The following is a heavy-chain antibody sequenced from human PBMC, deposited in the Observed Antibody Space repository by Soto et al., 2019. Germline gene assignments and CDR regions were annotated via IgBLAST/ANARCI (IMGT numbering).Heavy chain of an antibody. CDR1: GYTFTGYY. J-gene: IGHJ6*02. CDR2: INPNSGGT. CDR3: ARDPWYSSGWYYYYGMDV. D-gene: IGHD6-19*01. Sequence: QVQLVQSGAEVKKPGASVKVSCKASGYTFTGYYMHWVRQAPGQGLEWMGWINPNSGGTNYVQKFQGRVTMTRDTSISTAYMELSRLRSDDTAVYYCARDPWYSSGWYYYYGMDVWGQGTTVTVSS. V-gene: IGHV1-2*02.